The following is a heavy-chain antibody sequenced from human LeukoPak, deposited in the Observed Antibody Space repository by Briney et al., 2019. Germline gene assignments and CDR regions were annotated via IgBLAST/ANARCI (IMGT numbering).Heavy chain of an antibody. Sequence: PGGSLRLSCAASGFTFSNYAMSWVRQAPGKGLEWVSAITASGGNTYYADSVKGRFTISRDNSKNTLYVQMNSLRAEDTALYYCAKAYYFGSGSNYKSFDYWGQGTLVTVSS. D-gene: IGHD3-10*01. J-gene: IGHJ4*02. V-gene: IGHV3-23*01. CDR1: GFTFSNYA. CDR2: ITASGGNT. CDR3: AKAYYFGSGSNYKSFDY.